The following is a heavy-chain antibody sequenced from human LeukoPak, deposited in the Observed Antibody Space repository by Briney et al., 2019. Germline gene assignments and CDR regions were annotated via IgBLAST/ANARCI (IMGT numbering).Heavy chain of an antibody. J-gene: IGHJ1*01. CDR3: ARGPHSGSYQYFPH. CDR2: IYYSGST. Sequence: SETLSLTCTVSGGSISSSSYYWGWIRQPPGKGLEWIGSIYYSGSTYYNPSLKSRFTIPGDSSKNQFSLKLSSVTAADTAVYYCARGPHSGSYQYFPHWGQGTLFTVSS. D-gene: IGHD3-10*01. V-gene: IGHV4-39*01. CDR1: GGSISSSSYY.